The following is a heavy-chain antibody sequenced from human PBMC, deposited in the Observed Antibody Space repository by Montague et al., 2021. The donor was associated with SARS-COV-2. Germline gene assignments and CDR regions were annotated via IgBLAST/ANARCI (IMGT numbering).Heavy chain of an antibody. CDR1: GGSINGYY. CDR2: IYDGGAV. D-gene: IGHD4-23*01. V-gene: IGHV4-59*01. Sequence: SETLSLTCTVSGGSINGYYWSWLRRSPGKGLDWIAYIYDGGAVNYNPSLGSRVTISTDTSKTQLSLKVNSVTAAATAGYYCLSDNSYGGPRGAYDIWGQGTVVTVSS. CDR3: LSDNSYGGPRGAYDI. J-gene: IGHJ3*02.